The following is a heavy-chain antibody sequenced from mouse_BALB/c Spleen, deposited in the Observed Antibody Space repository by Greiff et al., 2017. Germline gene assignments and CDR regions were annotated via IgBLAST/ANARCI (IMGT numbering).Heavy chain of an antibody. CDR1: GFTFSSYT. CDR3: ARNYYGSSYWYFDV. J-gene: IGHJ1*01. V-gene: IGHV5-12-2*01. CDR2: ISNGGGST. D-gene: IGHD1-1*01. Sequence: EVQRVESGGGLVQPGGSLKLSCAASGFTFSSYTMSWVRQTPEKRLEWVAYISNGGGSTYYPDTVKGRFTISRDNAKNTLYLQMSSLKSEDTAMYYCARNYYGSSYWYFDVWGAGTTVTVSS.